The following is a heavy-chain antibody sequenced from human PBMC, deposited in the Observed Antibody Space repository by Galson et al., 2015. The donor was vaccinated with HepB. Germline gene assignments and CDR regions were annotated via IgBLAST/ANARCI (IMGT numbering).Heavy chain of an antibody. V-gene: IGHV7-4-1*02. CDR2: INTNTGNP. D-gene: IGHD2-21*02. CDR3: ARMAVTNYYYYYMDV. J-gene: IGHJ6*03. Sequence: SVKVSCKASGYTFTSYAMNWVRQAPGQGLEWMGWINTNTGNPTYAQGFTGRFVFSLDTSVSTAYLQISSLKAEDTAVYYCARMAVTNYYYYYMDVWGKGTTVTVSS. CDR1: GYTFTSYA.